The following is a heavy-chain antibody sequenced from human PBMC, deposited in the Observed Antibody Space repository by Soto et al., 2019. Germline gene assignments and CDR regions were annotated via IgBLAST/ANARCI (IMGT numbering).Heavy chain of an antibody. V-gene: IGHV3-23*01. J-gene: IGHJ6*02. CDR2: ISGSGGST. CDR3: ASLQDYYYGMEV. CDR1: GFTFSSYA. Sequence: VSLRVSFAASGFTFSSYAMSWVRQAPGKGLEWVSAISGSGGSTYYADSVKGRFTISRDNSKNTLYLQMNSLRAEDTAVYYCASLQDYYYGMEVSGQGTTVTVSS.